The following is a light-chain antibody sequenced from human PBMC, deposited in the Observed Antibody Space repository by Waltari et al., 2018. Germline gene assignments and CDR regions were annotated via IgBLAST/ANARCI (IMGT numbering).Light chain of an antibody. Sequence: IRMTQSPSSISASLGAEVTTTCLASQGINNYLSWYQQKPGKAPKRLIYYASSLESGVPSRFSGSGSGTDYTLTISSLQPEDIATYYCQQYDNFPLTFGGGTKVEIK. CDR2: YAS. J-gene: IGKJ4*01. V-gene: IGKV1-33*01. CDR1: QGINNY. CDR3: QQYDNFPLT.